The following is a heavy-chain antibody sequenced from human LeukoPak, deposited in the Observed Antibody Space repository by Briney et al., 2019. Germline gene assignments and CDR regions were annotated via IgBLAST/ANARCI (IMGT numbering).Heavy chain of an antibody. CDR1: GYIFTNYY. Sequence: GASVNVSCKAFGYIFTNYYMHWVRQAPGQGLEWMGRIIPILGIANYAQKFQGRVTITADKSTSTAYMELSSLRSEDTAVYYCARDAGYYGSGSLGEYGMDVWGQGTTVTVSS. CDR3: ARDAGYYGSGSLGEYGMDV. D-gene: IGHD3-10*01. CDR2: IIPILGIA. J-gene: IGHJ6*02. V-gene: IGHV1-69*04.